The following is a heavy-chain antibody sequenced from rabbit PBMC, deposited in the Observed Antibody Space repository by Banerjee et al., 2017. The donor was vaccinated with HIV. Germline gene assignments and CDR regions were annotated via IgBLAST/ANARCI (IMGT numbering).Heavy chain of an antibody. CDR3: AREGYAAYGYINL. D-gene: IGHD6-1*01. V-gene: IGHV1S45*01. Sequence: QEQLEESGGDLVEPEGSLTLTCTASGFTLNSYWMYWVRQAPGKGLEWIARIYTDSGGTTQYASWAKGRFTISKTSSTTVTLQMTSLTAADTATYFCAREGYAAYGYINLWGPGTLVTVS. CDR2: IYTDSGGTT. CDR1: GFTLNSYW. J-gene: IGHJ4*01.